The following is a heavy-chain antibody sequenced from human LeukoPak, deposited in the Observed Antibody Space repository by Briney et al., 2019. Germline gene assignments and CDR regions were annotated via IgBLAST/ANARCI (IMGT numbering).Heavy chain of an antibody. CDR3: ARRGIAAYY. CDR2: ISSSSSYI. V-gene: IGHV3-21*01. CDR1: GLTFSSDS. J-gene: IGHJ4*02. D-gene: IGHD6-13*01. Sequence: GGSLRLSCAASGLTFSSDSMNWVRQAPGKWLEWVSSISSSSSYIYYADSVKGRFTISRDNAKNSLYLQMNSLRAEDTAVYYCARRGIAAYYWGQGTLVTVSS.